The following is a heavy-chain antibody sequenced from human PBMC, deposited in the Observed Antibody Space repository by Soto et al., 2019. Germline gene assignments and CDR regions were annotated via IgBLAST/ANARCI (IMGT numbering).Heavy chain of an antibody. Sequence: SETLSLTCSVSGGSINTYYWSWIRQSPGKGLEWIGYISYSGSTSYNPSLKSRVTMSVDTSKNQFSLKLKSVTDADTAVYYCAREKIQGTTHYMFDYWGQGTVVTVSS. CDR3: AREKIQGTTHYMFDY. CDR1: GGSINTYY. J-gene: IGHJ4*02. D-gene: IGHD3-10*01. V-gene: IGHV4-59*12. CDR2: ISYSGST.